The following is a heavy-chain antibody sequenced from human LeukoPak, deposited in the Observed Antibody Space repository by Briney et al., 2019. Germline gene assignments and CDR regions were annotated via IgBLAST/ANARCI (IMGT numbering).Heavy chain of an antibody. CDR3: ATHAGIQLWLTY. D-gene: IGHD5-18*01. CDR2: ISYDGSNK. J-gene: IGHJ4*02. CDR1: GFTFSSHA. V-gene: IGHV3-30-3*01. Sequence: PGRSLRLSCAASGFTFSSHAMHWVRQAPGKGLEWVAVISYDGSNKYYADSVKGRFTISRDNSKNKLHLQMNSLRAEDTAVYFCATHAGIQLWLTYWGQGTLVTVSS.